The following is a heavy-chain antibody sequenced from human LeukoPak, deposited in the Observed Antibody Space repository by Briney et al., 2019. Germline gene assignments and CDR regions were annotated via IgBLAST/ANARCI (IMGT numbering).Heavy chain of an antibody. J-gene: IGHJ4*02. CDR1: GYTFTGYY. CDR3: VLVDYYDSSGYYYVDY. V-gene: IGHV1-2*02. CDR2: INPNSGGT. Sequence: ASVKVSCKASGYTFTGYYMHWVRQAPGQGLEWMGWINPNSGGTNYAQKFQGRVTMTRDTSISTAYMELSGLRSDDTAVYYCVLVDYYDSSGYYYVDYWGQGTLVTVSS. D-gene: IGHD3-22*01.